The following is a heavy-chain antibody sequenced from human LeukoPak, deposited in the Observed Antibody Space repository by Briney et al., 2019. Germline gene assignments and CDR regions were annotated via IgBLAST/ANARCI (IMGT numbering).Heavy chain of an antibody. Sequence: GGSLRLSCAASGFTFSSYAMSWVRQAPGKGLEWVSAISGSGGSTYYADSVKGRLTISRDNSKNTLYLQMNSLRAEDTAVYYCAKDGHLTMIVVVITFLWLDYWGQGTLVTVSS. CDR1: GFTFSSYA. D-gene: IGHD3-22*01. CDR2: ISGSGGST. CDR3: AKDGHLTMIVVVITFLWLDY. V-gene: IGHV3-23*01. J-gene: IGHJ4*02.